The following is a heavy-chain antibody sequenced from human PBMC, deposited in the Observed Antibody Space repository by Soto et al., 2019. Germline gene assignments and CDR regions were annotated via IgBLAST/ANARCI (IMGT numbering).Heavy chain of an antibody. J-gene: IGHJ4*02. CDR3: AIDFLGYSSRWYFVY. V-gene: IGHV1-18*01. D-gene: IGHD6-13*01. CDR2: ISAYNGNT. CDR1: GYTFTSYG. Sequence: ASVKVSCKASGYTFTSYGISWVRQAPGQGLEWMGWISAYNGNTNYAQKLQGRVTMTTDTSTSTAYMELRSLRSDDTAVYYCAIDFLGYSSRWYFVYWGQGTLVNVFS.